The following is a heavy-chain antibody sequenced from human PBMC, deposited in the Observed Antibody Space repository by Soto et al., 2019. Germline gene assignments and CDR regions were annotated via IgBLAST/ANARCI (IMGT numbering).Heavy chain of an antibody. J-gene: IGHJ6*02. V-gene: IGHV3-30-3*01. D-gene: IGHD6-19*01. Sequence: GWSLRLSCAASVFTFSSYAMHWVRQAPGKGLEWVAVISYDGSNKYYADSVKGRFTISRDNSKNTLYLQMNSLRAEDTAVYYCARDGRNIGYSSGWYGYYYGMDVWGQGTTVTVSS. CDR2: ISYDGSNK. CDR1: VFTFSSYA. CDR3: ARDGRNIGYSSGWYGYYYGMDV.